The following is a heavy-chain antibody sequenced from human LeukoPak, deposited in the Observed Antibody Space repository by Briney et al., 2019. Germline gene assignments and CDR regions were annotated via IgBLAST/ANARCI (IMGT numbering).Heavy chain of an antibody. Sequence: ASVKVSCKTSGYPFPKRVINWVRQAAGQGLEWLGWVHPDNGNTYYAQRFRGRVTMSRDTSTTTAYMELSGLRSSDTAVYFCATGPRNDPWGQGTLVTVSS. V-gene: IGHV1-8*01. CDR3: ATGPRNDP. CDR2: VHPDNGNT. CDR1: GYPFPKRV. D-gene: IGHD1-14*01. J-gene: IGHJ5*02.